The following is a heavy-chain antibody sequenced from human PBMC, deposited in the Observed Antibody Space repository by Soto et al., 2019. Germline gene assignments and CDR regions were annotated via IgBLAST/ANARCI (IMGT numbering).Heavy chain of an antibody. Sequence: QVQLVQSGAEVKKPGSSGKVSCKASGGTFRTSAFSWVRQAPGQGLEWVGGIMPVFRRPKYAQNSQDRVTITADESTSTAYMELNSLRSDDTAVYYCARDQDRLQLGGNYYFILDVWGQGTVVTVSS. V-gene: IGHV1-69*12. CDR2: IMPVFRRP. J-gene: IGHJ6*02. D-gene: IGHD1-1*01. CDR3: ARDQDRLQLGGNYYFILDV. CDR1: GGTFRTSA.